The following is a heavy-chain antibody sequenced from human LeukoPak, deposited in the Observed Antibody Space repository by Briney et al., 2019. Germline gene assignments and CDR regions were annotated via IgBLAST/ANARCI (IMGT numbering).Heavy chain of an antibody. Sequence: SETLSLTCAVYGGSFSGYYWSWIRQPPGKGLEWIGEINHSGSTNYNPSLKSRVTISVDTSKNQFSLKLSSVTAADTAVYYCARGSKYYHGSGSYYTDYWGQGTVVTVSS. CDR1: GGSFSGYY. J-gene: IGHJ4*02. CDR2: INHSGST. CDR3: ARGSKYYHGSGSYYTDY. D-gene: IGHD3-10*01. V-gene: IGHV4-34*01.